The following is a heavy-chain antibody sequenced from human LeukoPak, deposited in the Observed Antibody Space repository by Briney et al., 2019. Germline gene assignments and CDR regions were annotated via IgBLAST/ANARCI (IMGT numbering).Heavy chain of an antibody. CDR1: GFTFSSYA. J-gene: IGHJ4*02. Sequence: GGSLRLSCAASGFTFSSYAMSWVRQAPGKGLEWVSAISGSGGSTYYADSVKGRFTISRDNSKNTLFLQMNSLRAEDTAVYYCANRIAATGVVYWGQGTLVIVSS. V-gene: IGHV3-23*01. CDR2: ISGSGGST. CDR3: ANRIAATGVVY. D-gene: IGHD6-13*01.